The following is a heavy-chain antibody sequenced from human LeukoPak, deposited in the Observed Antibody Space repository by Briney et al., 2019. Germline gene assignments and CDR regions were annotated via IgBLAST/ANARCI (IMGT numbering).Heavy chain of an antibody. V-gene: IGHV3-30*18. CDR2: ISSDGSKE. CDR1: LFSLLHYG. Sequence: GRSLRLSCAHSLFSLLHYGMHWVRQAPGKGLERVAFISSDGSKEYYADSVKGRFTISRDNSKNTLYLHVNSPRAEDKAVFFCAKDGYCSGGSCYANFFDRWGQGTLVTVSS. D-gene: IGHD2-15*01. CDR3: AKDGYCSGGSCYANFFDR. J-gene: IGHJ4*02.